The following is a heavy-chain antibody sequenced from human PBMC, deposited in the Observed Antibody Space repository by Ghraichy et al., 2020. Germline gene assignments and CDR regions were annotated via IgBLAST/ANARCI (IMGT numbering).Heavy chain of an antibody. CDR3: VREFTGSSPE. Sequence: GGSLRLSCTTSGFTFGDYSMGWFRQAPGKGLEWLGFIRIKPYGGTTEYAASVKGRFTISRDDSKSIAYLQMNSLKTEDTAVYYCVREFTGSSPEWGQGTQVTVSS. CDR2: IRIKPYGGTT. J-gene: IGHJ4*02. V-gene: IGHV3-49*03. D-gene: IGHD6-19*01. CDR1: GFTFGDYS.